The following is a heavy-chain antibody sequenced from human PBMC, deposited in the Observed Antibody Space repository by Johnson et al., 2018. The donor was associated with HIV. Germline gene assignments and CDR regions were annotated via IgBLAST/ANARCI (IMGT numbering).Heavy chain of an antibody. CDR3: AKAVGRQQLVQDAFDI. D-gene: IGHD6-13*01. J-gene: IGHJ3*02. Sequence: QVQLVESGGGVVQPGGSLRLSCAASGFTFRSYAMHWVRQAPGKGLEWVGVISYDGSNKYYADSVKGRFTISRDNSKNTLYLQMNSLRAEDTAVYYCAKAVGRQQLVQDAFDIWGQGTMVTVSS. V-gene: IGHV3-30*18. CDR1: GFTFRSYA. CDR2: ISYDGSNK.